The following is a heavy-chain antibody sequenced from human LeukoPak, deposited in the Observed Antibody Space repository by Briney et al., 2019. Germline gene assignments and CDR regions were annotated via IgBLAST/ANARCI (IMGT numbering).Heavy chain of an antibody. D-gene: IGHD6-19*01. CDR1: GGSFSGYY. Sequence: SETLSLTCAVYGGSFSGYYWSWIRQPPGKGLEWIGEINHSGSTNYNPSLKSRVTIPVDTSKNQFSLKLSSVTAADTAVYYCARHGGGLAVADLFDYWGQGTLVTVSS. V-gene: IGHV4-34*01. CDR3: ARHGGGLAVADLFDY. CDR2: INHSGST. J-gene: IGHJ4*02.